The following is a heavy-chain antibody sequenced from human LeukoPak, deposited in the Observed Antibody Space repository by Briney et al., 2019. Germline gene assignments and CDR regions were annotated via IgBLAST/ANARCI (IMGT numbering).Heavy chain of an antibody. CDR2: ISSSGSTI. D-gene: IGHD6-13*01. J-gene: IGHJ4*02. V-gene: IGHV3-11*01. Sequence: GGPLRLSCAASGFTFSHYYMSWLPQAPGKGLEWVSYISSSGSTIHYADSVKVRFTISSDNTKNSLHLQMNSLRAEDTAVYYCARDDSSWSEGKFDYWGQGTLVTVSS. CDR3: ARDDSSWSEGKFDY. CDR1: GFTFSHYY.